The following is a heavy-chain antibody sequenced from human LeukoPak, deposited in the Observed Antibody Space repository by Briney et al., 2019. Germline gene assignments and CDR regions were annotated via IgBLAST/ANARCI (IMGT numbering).Heavy chain of an antibody. CDR2: ISSSSSTI. CDR1: GFTFSSYS. CDR3: ARSGSYYDDAFDI. D-gene: IGHD1-26*01. J-gene: IGHJ3*02. Sequence: SGGSLRLSCAACGFTFSSYSMNWVRQAPGKGLEWVSYISSSSSTIYYADSVKGRFTISRDNAKNSLYLQMNSLRAEDTAVYYCARSGSYYDDAFDIWGQGTMVTVSS. V-gene: IGHV3-48*01.